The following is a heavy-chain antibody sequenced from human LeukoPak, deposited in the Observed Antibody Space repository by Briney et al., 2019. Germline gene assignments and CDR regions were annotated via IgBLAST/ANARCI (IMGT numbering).Heavy chain of an antibody. J-gene: IGHJ6*02. CDR1: GFTFSSYA. V-gene: IGHV3-23*01. D-gene: IGHD6-13*01. Sequence: GGSLRLSCAASGFTFSSYAMSWVRQAPGKGLEWVSAISGSGGSTYYADSVKGRFTISRDNSKNTLYLQMNSLRAEDTAVYYCATAKPKEQQLPPGGNRNSSSSSGMDVWGQGPTVTVSS. CDR3: ATAKPKEQQLPPGGNRNSSSSSGMDV. CDR2: ISGSGGST.